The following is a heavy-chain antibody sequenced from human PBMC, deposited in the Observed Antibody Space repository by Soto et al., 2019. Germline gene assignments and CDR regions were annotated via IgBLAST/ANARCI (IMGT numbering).Heavy chain of an antibody. Sequence: ASVKVSCKVSGYTLTELSMHWVRQAPGKGLEWMGGFDPEDGETIYAQKFQGRVTMTEDTSTDTAYMELSSLRSEDTAVYYCATGPLLHCPYTAMAMTPFDYWGQGTLVTVSS. CDR2: FDPEDGET. CDR1: GYTLTELS. D-gene: IGHD5-18*01. V-gene: IGHV1-24*01. CDR3: ATGPLLHCPYTAMAMTPFDY. J-gene: IGHJ4*02.